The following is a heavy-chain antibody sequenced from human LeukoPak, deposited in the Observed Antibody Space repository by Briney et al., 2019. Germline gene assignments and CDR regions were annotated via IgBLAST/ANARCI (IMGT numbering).Heavy chain of an antibody. J-gene: IGHJ4*02. CDR1: GYTFTSYY. D-gene: IGHD6-19*01. CDR2: INPNGGST. Sequence: ASVKVSCKASGYTFTSYYMHWVRQAPGQGLEWMGIINPNGGSTNYAQKFQGRVTMTRDMSTSTVYMELSSLRSEDTAVYYCARRAVAGSVVPYFDDWGQGTLVTVSS. CDR3: ARRAVAGSVVPYFDD. V-gene: IGHV1-46*01.